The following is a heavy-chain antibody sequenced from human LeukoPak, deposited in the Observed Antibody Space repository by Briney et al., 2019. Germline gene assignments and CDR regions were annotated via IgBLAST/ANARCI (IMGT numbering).Heavy chain of an antibody. Sequence: SETLSLTCAVYGGSFSGYYWSWIRQPPGKGLEWIGEINHSGSTNYNPSLKSRVTISVDTSKNQFSLKLSSVTAADTAVYYCARALLAAADAFDIWGQGTMVTVSS. D-gene: IGHD6-13*01. J-gene: IGHJ3*02. CDR2: INHSGST. V-gene: IGHV4-34*01. CDR3: ARALLAAADAFDI. CDR1: GGSFSGYY.